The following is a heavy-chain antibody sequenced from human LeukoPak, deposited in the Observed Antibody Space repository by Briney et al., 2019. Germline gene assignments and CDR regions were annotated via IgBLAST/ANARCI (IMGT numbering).Heavy chain of an antibody. CDR1: GFTFSSYA. CDR3: ARGGCSGPDCFDY. J-gene: IGHJ4*02. CDR2: ISSNGGST. V-gene: IGHV3-64*01. Sequence: GGSLRLSCAASGFTFSSYAMHWVRQAPGKGLEYVSAISSNGGSTYYANSVKGRFTISRDNSKSTLYLQMGSLRAEDMAVYYCARGGCSGPDCFDYWGQGTLVTVSS. D-gene: IGHD2-15*01.